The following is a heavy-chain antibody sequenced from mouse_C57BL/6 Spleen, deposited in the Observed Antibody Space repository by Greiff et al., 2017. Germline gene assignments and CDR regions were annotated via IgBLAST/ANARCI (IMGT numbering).Heavy chain of an antibody. CDR2: IDPNSGGT. Sequence: QVQLQQPGAELVKPGASVKLSKASGYTFTSYWMHWVKQRPGRGLEWIGRIDPNSGGTKYNEKFKSKATLTVDKPSSTAYMQLSSLTSEDSAVYYCARCYGSSYNYAMDYWGQGTSVTVSS. D-gene: IGHD1-1*01. CDR1: GYTFTSYW. V-gene: IGHV1-72*01. CDR3: ARCYGSSYNYAMDY. J-gene: IGHJ4*01.